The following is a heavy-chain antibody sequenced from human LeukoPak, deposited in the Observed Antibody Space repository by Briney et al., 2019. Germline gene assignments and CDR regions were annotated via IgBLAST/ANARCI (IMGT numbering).Heavy chain of an antibody. Sequence: GRSLRLSWAASGFSFSSYWMSCVRQAPGKWLEWVAYIMQVGRENSYVDSVKGRFTISRDNTMNSLYMQMNSLGAEDTALYYCARDRTPFSLFDYWGQGTLVTVSS. V-gene: IGHV3-7*03. CDR3: ARDRTPFSLFDY. CDR1: GFSFSSYW. D-gene: IGHD1-14*01. CDR2: IMQVGREN. J-gene: IGHJ4*02.